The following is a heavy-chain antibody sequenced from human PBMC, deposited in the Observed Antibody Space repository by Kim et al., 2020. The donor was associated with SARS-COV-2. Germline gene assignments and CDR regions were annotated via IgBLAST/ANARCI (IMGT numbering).Heavy chain of an antibody. Sequence: YTDSVQGRFTISRDHAKNSLYLQMNSLRAEDTALYHCARKDTVTTGALDYWGQGTLVTVSS. CDR3: ARKDTVTTGALDY. V-gene: IGHV3-20*01. D-gene: IGHD4-17*01. J-gene: IGHJ4*02.